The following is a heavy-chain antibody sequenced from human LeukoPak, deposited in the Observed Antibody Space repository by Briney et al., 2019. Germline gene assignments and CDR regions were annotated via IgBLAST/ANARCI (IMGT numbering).Heavy chain of an antibody. D-gene: IGHD1-26*01. CDR2: IYHSGST. V-gene: IGHV4-38-2*02. CDR3: ARTGGWVDAFDI. J-gene: IGHJ3*02. Sequence: SETLSLTCTVSGGSISSYYWGWIRQPPGKGLEWIGSIYHSGSTYYNPSLKSRVTISGDTSKNQFSLKLSSVTAADTAVYYCARTGGWVDAFDIWGQGTMVTVSS. CDR1: GGSISSYY.